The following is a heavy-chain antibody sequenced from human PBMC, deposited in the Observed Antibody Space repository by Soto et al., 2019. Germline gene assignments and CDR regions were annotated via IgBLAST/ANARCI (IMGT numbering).Heavy chain of an antibody. V-gene: IGHV1-69*13. D-gene: IGHD3-22*01. Sequence: SVKVSCKASGGTFSSYAISWVRQAPGQGLEWMGGIIPIFGTANYAQKFQGRVTITADESTRTAYMELRSLRSEDTDVYYCAREGSYYDSSGYPVGHWGQGTLVTVSS. CDR3: AREGSYYDSSGYPVGH. J-gene: IGHJ5*02. CDR2: IIPIFGTA. CDR1: GGTFSSYA.